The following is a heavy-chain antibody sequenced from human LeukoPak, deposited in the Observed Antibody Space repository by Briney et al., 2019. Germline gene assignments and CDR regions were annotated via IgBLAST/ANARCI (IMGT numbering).Heavy chain of an antibody. V-gene: IGHV3-15*07. CDR1: GLTFSTHW. CDR2: IKSKTDGGTT. D-gene: IGHD3-22*01. J-gene: IGHJ4*02. CDR3: STTYYYDSSEGY. Sequence: GGSLRLSCAVSGLTFSTHWMNWVRQAPGKGLEWVGRIKSKTDGGTTDYAAPVKGRFTISRDDSKNTLYLQMNSLKTEDTAVYYCSTTYYYDSSEGYWGQGTLVTVSS.